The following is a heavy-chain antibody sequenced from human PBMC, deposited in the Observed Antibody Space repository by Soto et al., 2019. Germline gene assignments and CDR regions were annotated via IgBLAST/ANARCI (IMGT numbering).Heavy chain of an antibody. CDR2: ISGGGDGT. V-gene: IGHV3-23*01. J-gene: IGHJ3*02. D-gene: IGHD2-8*01. CDR3: ARDRGGDCTNGVCPPGAFDI. Sequence: GGSLRLSCAASGFTFSGYAIIWVRQAPGKGLEWVSTISGGGDGTYYADSVKGRFTISRDNSKNTLYLQMNSLRAEDTAVYYCARDRGGDCTNGVCPPGAFDIWGQGTMVTVSS. CDR1: GFTFSGYA.